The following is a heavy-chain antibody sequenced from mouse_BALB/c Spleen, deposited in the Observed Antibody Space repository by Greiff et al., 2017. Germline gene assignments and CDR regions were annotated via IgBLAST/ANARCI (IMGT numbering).Heavy chain of an antibody. J-gene: IGHJ3*01. CDR2: ILPGSGST. CDR3: ERSTKITTTSY. V-gene: IGHV1-9*01. CDR1: GYTFSSYW. D-gene: IGHD2-4*01. Sequence: QVQLQQSGAELMKPGASVKISCKATGYTFSSYWIEWVKQRPGHGLEWIGEILPGSGSTNYNEKFKGKATFTADTSSNTAYMQLSSLTSEDSAVYYSERSTKITTTSYWGQGTLVTVSA.